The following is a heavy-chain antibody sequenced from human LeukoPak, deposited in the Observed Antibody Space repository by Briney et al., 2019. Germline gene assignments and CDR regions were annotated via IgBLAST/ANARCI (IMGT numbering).Heavy chain of an antibody. J-gene: IGHJ5*02. CDR1: GYSFTSYW. D-gene: IGHD2-2*02. CDR2: IYPGDSDT. Sequence: GESLKISCKGSGYSFTSYWIGWVRQMPGKGLGWMGIIYPGDSDTRYSPSFQGQVTISADKSISTAYLQWSSLKASDTAMYYCARLGAYCSSTSCYTKAPTGFDPWGQGTLVTVSS. CDR3: ARLGAYCSSTSCYTKAPTGFDP. V-gene: IGHV5-51*01.